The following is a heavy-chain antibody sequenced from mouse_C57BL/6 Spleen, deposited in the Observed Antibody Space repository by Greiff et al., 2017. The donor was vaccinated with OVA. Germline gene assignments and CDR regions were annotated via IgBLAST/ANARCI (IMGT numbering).Heavy chain of an antibody. D-gene: IGHD2-12*01. CDR2: ISSGGDYT. J-gene: IGHJ2*01. V-gene: IGHV5-9-1*02. CDR3: TRATTGRYFDY. Sequence: EVKLVESGEGLVKPGGSLKLSCAASGFTFSSYAMSWVRQTPEKRLEWVAYISSGGDYTYYADTVQGRFTISRDNARNTLYLQMSSLKSEDTAMEYCTRATTGRYFDYWGQGTTLTVSS. CDR1: GFTFSSYA.